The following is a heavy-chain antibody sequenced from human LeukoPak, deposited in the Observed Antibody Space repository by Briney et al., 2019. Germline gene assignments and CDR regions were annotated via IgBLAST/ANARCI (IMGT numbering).Heavy chain of an antibody. Sequence: SETLSLTCAVNGGSFSGYYWSWIRQPPGKGLEWIGEITQSGSINSNPSLKSRVTIPVDTSKNQFSLKLSSVTAADTAVYYCARRYDFWSGYPPPLDYWGQGTLVTVSS. D-gene: IGHD3-3*01. J-gene: IGHJ4*02. CDR2: ITQSGSI. CDR1: GGSFSGYY. V-gene: IGHV4-34*01. CDR3: ARRYDFWSGYPPPLDY.